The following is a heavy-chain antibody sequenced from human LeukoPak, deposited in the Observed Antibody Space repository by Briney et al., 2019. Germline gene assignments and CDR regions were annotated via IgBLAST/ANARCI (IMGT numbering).Heavy chain of an antibody. J-gene: IGHJ5*02. D-gene: IGHD2-15*01. CDR3: ARVARYCSGGTCSWFDP. V-gene: IGHV3-7*01. CDR2: INQDGTEK. CDR1: GFSFSSKW. Sequence: GGSLRLSCAASGFSFSSKWMSWVRQAPGKGLEWVANINQDGTEKYYVDSLKGRFTISRDNAKNSLYLQMNSLRADDTAVYYCARVARYCSGGTCSWFDPWGQGTLVTVSP.